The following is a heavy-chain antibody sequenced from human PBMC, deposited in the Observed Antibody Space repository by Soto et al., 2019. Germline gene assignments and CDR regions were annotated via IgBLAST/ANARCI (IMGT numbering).Heavy chain of an antibody. D-gene: IGHD6-13*01. V-gene: IGHV4-4*02. CDR2: SHQSGNT. CDR1: GVSISSHDW. CDR3: ATRDSSRFY. J-gene: IGHJ4*02. Sequence: QVQLQESGPGLVKPSGTLSLTCAVSGVSISSHDWWTWVRQPPGKGLEWIGESHQSGNTNYNSSLESRVTISVDKSKNQFSLKLTSVTVADTAVYYCATRDSSRFYWGPGTLVTVSS.